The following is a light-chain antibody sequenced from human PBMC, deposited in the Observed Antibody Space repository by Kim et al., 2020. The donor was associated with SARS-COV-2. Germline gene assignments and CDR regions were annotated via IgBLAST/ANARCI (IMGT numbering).Light chain of an antibody. Sequence: SASVGDRATITCRASQTISTYLNWYQHKPGKAPHLLIYDASSLQSGVPSRFSGSGSGTDFTLTISSLHPEDFATYYCQQTYTSWTFGQGTKVDIK. CDR3: QQTYTSWT. CDR2: DAS. V-gene: IGKV1-39*01. J-gene: IGKJ1*01. CDR1: QTISTY.